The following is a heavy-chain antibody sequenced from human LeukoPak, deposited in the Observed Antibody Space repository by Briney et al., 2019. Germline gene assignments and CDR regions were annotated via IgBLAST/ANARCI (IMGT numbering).Heavy chain of an antibody. CDR2: ISASGDST. CDR3: ARDIEFSN. J-gene: IGHJ3*01. V-gene: IGHV3-23*01. D-gene: IGHD3-3*02. Sequence: GGSLTLPCSPSGFTHRKYAMCWLRPPPGEGVEWVSGISASGDSTYYPPPVKGRITISRDNSKNSLYLQMNSLRAEDTAVYYCARDIEFSNWGLGTMVTVSS. CDR1: GFTHRKYA.